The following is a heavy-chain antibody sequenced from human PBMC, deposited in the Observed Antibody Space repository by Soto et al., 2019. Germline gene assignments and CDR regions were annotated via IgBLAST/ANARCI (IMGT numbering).Heavy chain of an antibody. Sequence: SETLSLTCSVSAGSVSSGRYYWSWIRQPPGKGLEWIGYIYDSGSTNYNPSLKSRVTRSVDTSKNQFSLKLSSVTAADTAVYYCARAYYYDSSGYYSPTTWFDPWGQGTLVTVSS. V-gene: IGHV4-61*01. CDR3: ARAYYYDSSGYYSPTTWFDP. J-gene: IGHJ5*02. CDR1: AGSVSSGRYY. CDR2: IYDSGST. D-gene: IGHD3-22*01.